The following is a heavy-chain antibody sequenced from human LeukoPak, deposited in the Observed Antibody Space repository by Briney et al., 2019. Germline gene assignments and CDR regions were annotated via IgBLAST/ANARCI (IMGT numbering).Heavy chain of an antibody. CDR2: IYYSGST. CDR3: ARRDWGQYYFDY. J-gene: IGHJ4*02. V-gene: IGHV4-39*01. CDR1: GGSISSSTYY. Sequence: PSETLSLTCTVSGGSISSSTYYWGWIRQPPGKGLEWIGSIYYSGSTYYNPSLKSRVTISVDASTNQFSLKLSSVTAADTAVYYCARRDWGQYYFDYWGQGTLVTVSS. D-gene: IGHD7-27*01.